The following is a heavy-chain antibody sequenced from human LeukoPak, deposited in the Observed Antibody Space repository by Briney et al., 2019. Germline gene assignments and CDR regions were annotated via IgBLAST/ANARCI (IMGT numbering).Heavy chain of an antibody. CDR2: IYYSGST. CDR1: GGSISSGGYY. V-gene: IGHV4-31*03. CDR3: ARARRQEMATPPFDY. J-gene: IGHJ4*02. Sequence: SETLSLTCTVSGGSISSGGYYWSWLRQHPGKGLEWIGYIYYSGSTYYNPSLKSRVTISVDTSKNQFSLKLSSVTAADTAVYYCARARRQEMATPPFDYWGQGPLVTVSS. D-gene: IGHD5-24*01.